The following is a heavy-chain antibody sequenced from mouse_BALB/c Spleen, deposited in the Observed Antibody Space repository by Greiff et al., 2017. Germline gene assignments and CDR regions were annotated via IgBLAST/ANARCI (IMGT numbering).Heavy chain of an antibody. CDR2: IYPGDGDT. CDR3: ANYYGSSYGFAY. J-gene: IGHJ3*01. Sequence: VKLLESGPELVKPGASVKISCKASGYAFSSSWMNWVKQRPGQGLEWIGRIYPGDGDTNYNGKFKGKATLTADKSSSTAYMQLSSLTSVDSAVYFCANYYGSSYGFAYWGQGTLVTVSA. D-gene: IGHD1-1*01. V-gene: IGHV1-82*01. CDR1: GYAFSSSW.